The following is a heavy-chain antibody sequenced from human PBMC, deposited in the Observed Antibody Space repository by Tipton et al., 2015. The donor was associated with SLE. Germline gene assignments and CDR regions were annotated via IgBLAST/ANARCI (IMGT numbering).Heavy chain of an antibody. CDR1: GYTFIKSG. CDR2: INTYIANT. Sequence: QVQLVQSGAEVWKPGASVKVSCKASGYTFIKSGISWVRQAPGQGLEWVGWINTYIANTNYAHNLQGRFTLTTDTSTSTAYMELRNLRSDDTAVYYCARGDYKVGMDVWGQGTTVTVSS. D-gene: IGHD4-11*01. CDR3: ARGDYKVGMDV. V-gene: IGHV1-18*01. J-gene: IGHJ6*02.